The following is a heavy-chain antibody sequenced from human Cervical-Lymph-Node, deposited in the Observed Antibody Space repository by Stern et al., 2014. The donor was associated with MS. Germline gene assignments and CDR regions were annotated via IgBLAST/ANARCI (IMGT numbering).Heavy chain of an antibody. V-gene: IGHV3-23*04. CDR1: GFTFSSYA. CDR2: ISGRGGST. Sequence: EVQLVESGGGLVQPGGSLRLSCAASGFTFSSYAMSWVRQAPGKGLEWVSTISGRGGSTYDAYAVKGRFTISRDNSKNTLYLQMNSLRAEDTAVYYCAKDQPYCSGGSGYPRYYGMDVWGQGTTVTVSS. D-gene: IGHD2-15*01. CDR3: AKDQPYCSGGSGYPRYYGMDV. J-gene: IGHJ6*02.